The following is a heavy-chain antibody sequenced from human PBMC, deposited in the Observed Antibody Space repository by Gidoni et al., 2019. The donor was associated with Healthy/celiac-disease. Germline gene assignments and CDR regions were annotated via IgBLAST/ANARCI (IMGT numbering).Heavy chain of an antibody. D-gene: IGHD3-10*01. CDR2: IKSKTDGGTT. J-gene: IGHJ4*02. CDR3: TTADPVPFGDY. Sequence: EVPLVESGGGLVKPGGSRRRSCAASGFTFSNAWMSWVRQAQGKGLGWVGRIKSKTDGGTTDYAAPVKGRFTISRDDSKNTLYLQMNSLKTEDTAVYYCTTADPVPFGDYWGQGTLVTVSS. CDR1: GFTFSNAW. V-gene: IGHV3-15*01.